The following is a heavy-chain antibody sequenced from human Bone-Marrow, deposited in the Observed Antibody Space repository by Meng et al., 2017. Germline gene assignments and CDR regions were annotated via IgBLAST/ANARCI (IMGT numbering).Heavy chain of an antibody. J-gene: IGHJ4*02. Sequence: LSLTCAASGFTFSDYYMSWVRQAPGKGLEWVSAISGSGGSTYYADSVKGRFTISRDNSKNTLYLQMNSLRAEDTAVYYCAKGPHKNVWWATFDYWGQGTLVTVSS. CDR3: AKGPHKNVWWATFDY. V-gene: IGHV3-23*01. D-gene: IGHD1-26*01. CDR1: GFTFSDYY. CDR2: ISGSGGST.